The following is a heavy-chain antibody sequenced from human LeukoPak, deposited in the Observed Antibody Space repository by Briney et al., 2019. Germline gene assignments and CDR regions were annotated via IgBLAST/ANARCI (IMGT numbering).Heavy chain of an antibody. Sequence: PGGSLRLSCDASGFSFSNYNMNWVRQAPGKGLEWVSSISSTSSYIYYAKSVKARFTISRDNGKSSLFLQMDSLTVEDTAVYYCTTGVSFDYWGQGALVIVSS. CDR1: GFSFSNYN. CDR3: TTGVSFDY. V-gene: IGHV3-21*01. J-gene: IGHJ4*02. CDR2: ISSTSSYI. D-gene: IGHD2-8*01.